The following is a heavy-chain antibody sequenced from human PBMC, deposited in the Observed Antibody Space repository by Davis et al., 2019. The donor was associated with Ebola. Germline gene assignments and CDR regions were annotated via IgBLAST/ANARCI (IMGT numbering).Heavy chain of an antibody. CDR3: VGVLSSGGSCYEGAY. V-gene: IGHV3-7*03. CDR2: IKQDGSEK. D-gene: IGHD2-15*01. J-gene: IGHJ4*02. Sequence: GESLKISCAASGFTFSSYWMSWVRQAPGKGLEWVANIKQDGSEKYYVDSVKGRFTISRDNAKNSLYLQMNSLRAEDTAVYYCVGVLSSGGSCYEGAYWGQGTLVTVSS. CDR1: GFTFSSYW.